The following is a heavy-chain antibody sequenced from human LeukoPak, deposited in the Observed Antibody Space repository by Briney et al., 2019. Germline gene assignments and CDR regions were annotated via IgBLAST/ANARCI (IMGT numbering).Heavy chain of an antibody. CDR2: ISSGGSYK. CDR1: GFTFSSYA. Sequence: PGGSLRLSCAASGFTFSSYAMHWVRQAPGKGLEWVAIISSGGSYKFYADSVKGRFTISRDNSKNTLYLEMKSLRPGDTAVYSCARDRPSTVFGVADYYYMDVWGKGTTVTVSS. J-gene: IGHJ6*03. D-gene: IGHD3-3*01. V-gene: IGHV3-30*04. CDR3: ARDRPSTVFGVADYYYMDV.